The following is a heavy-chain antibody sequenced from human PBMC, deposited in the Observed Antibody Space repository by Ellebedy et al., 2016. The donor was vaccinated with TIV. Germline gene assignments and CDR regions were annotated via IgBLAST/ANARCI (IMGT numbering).Heavy chain of an antibody. CDR3: ARRQEQLITRYYYYGMDV. V-gene: IGHV4-39*01. D-gene: IGHD6-19*01. CDR2: IDFSGST. CDR1: GDSISSTNYF. Sequence: MPSETLSLTCTVSGDSISSTNYFWDWIRQPPGKGLEWIGSIDFSGSTYYNTSLRSRVTISEDTSKNQFSLKLSSVSAADAAVYYCARRQEQLITRYYYYGMDVWGQGTTVLVSS. J-gene: IGHJ6*02.